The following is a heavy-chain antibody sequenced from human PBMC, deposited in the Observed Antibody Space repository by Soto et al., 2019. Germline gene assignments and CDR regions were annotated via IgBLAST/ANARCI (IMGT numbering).Heavy chain of an antibody. CDR3: ADGIAAAEGYYGMDV. D-gene: IGHD6-13*01. Sequence: QVQLVQSGAEVKKPGSSVKVSCKASGGTFSSYAISWVRQAPGQGLEWMGGIIPIFGTANYAQKFQGRVTIPGDLSRXTAYMELSSLRSEDTAVYYCADGIAAAEGYYGMDVWGQGTTVTVSS. J-gene: IGHJ6*02. CDR1: GGTFSSYA. V-gene: IGHV1-69*12. CDR2: IIPIFGTA.